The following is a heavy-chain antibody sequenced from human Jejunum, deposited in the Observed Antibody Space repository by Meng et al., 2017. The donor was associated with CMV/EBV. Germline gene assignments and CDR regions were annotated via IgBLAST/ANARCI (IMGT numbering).Heavy chain of an antibody. J-gene: IGHJ4*02. Sequence: QGQLVQSGAEVKKPGASVKVSCKTSGSTFFGYYLHWVRQAPGQGLEWMGWINPSSGATKYAPNFQGRISMTRDTSISTAYMELSSLRSDDTAVYFCVGHETSGYTSTFDYWGQGTLVTVSS. CDR2: INPSSGAT. CDR1: GSTFFGYY. V-gene: IGHV1-2*02. D-gene: IGHD3-22*01. CDR3: VGHETSGYTSTFDY.